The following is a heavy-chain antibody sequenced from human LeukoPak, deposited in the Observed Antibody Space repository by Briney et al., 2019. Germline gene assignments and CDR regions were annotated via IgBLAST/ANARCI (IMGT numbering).Heavy chain of an antibody. J-gene: IGHJ3*02. CDR1: GDSFSSNNAA. Sequence: SQTLTLTCAISGDSFSSNNAAWNWITQSPSRGLEWQVRRYYSSKWYNDYVVSVNSRITINPDTSKNQFSLQLNSVTPEDTAVYYCARGFSAFDIWGQGTMVTVSS. V-gene: IGHV6-1*01. CDR2: RYYSSKWYN. CDR3: ARGFSAFDI.